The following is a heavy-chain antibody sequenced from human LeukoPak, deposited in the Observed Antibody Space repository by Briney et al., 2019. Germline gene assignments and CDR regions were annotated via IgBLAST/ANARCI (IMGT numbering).Heavy chain of an antibody. Sequence: PGGSLRLSCAACGFTFSSYSMNWVRQAPGKGLEWVSSISSSSSYIYYADSVKGRFTISRDNAKNSLYLQMNSLRAEDTAVYYCASPLYRGVDTAMANWGQGTMVTVSS. CDR1: GFTFSSYS. CDR2: ISSSSSYI. CDR3: ASPLYRGVDTAMAN. V-gene: IGHV3-21*01. J-gene: IGHJ3*01. D-gene: IGHD5-18*01.